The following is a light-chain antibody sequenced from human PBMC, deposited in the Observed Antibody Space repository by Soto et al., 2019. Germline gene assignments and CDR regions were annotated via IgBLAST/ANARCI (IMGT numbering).Light chain of an antibody. CDR1: SSNIGAGYD. Sequence: QSVLTQPPSVSGAPGQRVTISCTGSSSNIGAGYDVHWYQQLPGTAPKLLIYVNSNRPSGVPDRFSGSKSGTSASLAITGLKAEDEADYYCRSYDSSLSVVFGGGTKLTVL. CDR3: RSYDSSLSVV. J-gene: IGLJ2*01. CDR2: VNS. V-gene: IGLV1-40*01.